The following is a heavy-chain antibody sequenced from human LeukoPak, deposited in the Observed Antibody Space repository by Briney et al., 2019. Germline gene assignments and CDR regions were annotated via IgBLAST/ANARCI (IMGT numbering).Heavy chain of an antibody. Sequence: SETLSLTCTVSGGSISSSSYYWGWIRQPPGKGLEWIGEINHSGSTNYNPSLKSRVTISVDTSKNQFSLKLSSVTAADTAVYYCARGTGGLFDYWGQGTLVTVSS. D-gene: IGHD1-14*01. CDR3: ARGTGGLFDY. CDR2: INHSGST. J-gene: IGHJ4*02. V-gene: IGHV4-39*07. CDR1: GGSISSSSYY.